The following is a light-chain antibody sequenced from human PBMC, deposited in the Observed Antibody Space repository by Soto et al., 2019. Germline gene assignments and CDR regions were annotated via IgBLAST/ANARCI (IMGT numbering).Light chain of an antibody. CDR1: QSVSNY. CDR3: QHYLTWPWT. V-gene: IGKV3-15*01. Sequence: EIVMTQSPATVSVSPGEGVTLSCKASQSVSNYLAWYQHKPGQAPRLLINGASLRATGCPARFSGSGSGKEFTLTISSLQSEDFAVYYCQHYLTWPWTFGQGTKVEVK. J-gene: IGKJ1*01. CDR2: GAS.